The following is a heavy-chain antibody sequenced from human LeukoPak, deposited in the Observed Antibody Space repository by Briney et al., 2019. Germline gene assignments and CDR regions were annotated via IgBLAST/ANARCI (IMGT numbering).Heavy chain of an antibody. CDR1: GYTFTGYY. V-gene: IGHV1-2*06. J-gene: IGHJ4*02. Sequence: ASVKVSCKASGYTFTGYYMHWVRQAPGQGLEWMGRINPNSGGTNYAQKFQGRVTMTRDTSISTAYMELGRLRSDDTAVYYCARVRGDSSGYYYALRYWGQGTLVTVSS. D-gene: IGHD3-22*01. CDR3: ARVRGDSSGYYYALRY. CDR2: INPNSGGT.